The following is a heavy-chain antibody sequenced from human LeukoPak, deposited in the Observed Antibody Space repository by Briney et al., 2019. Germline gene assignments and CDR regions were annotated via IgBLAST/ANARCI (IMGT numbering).Heavy chain of an antibody. CDR1: GFTFSSYS. Sequence: GGSLRLSCAASGFTFSSYSMNWVRQAPGKGLEWVSSISSSSSYIYYPDSVKGRFTISRDNAKNSLYLQMNSLRAEDTAVYYCARASGLLFDYWGQGTLVTVSS. CDR2: ISSSSSYI. V-gene: IGHV3-21*01. CDR3: ARASGLLFDY. J-gene: IGHJ4*02. D-gene: IGHD1-26*01.